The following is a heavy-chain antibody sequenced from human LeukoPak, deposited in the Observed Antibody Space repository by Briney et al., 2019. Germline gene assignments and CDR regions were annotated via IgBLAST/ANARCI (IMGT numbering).Heavy chain of an antibody. Sequence: PGGSLRLSCAPSGSTFTSYSMNWVRAAPGKGLEWVSSISSSRSSIYYADSVKGRFTIFRDNAKNSLYLQMNSRRAEDTAVYYCARDLAGAFDIWGQGTMVTVSS. CDR1: GSTFTSYS. CDR2: ISSSRSSI. D-gene: IGHD2-21*01. V-gene: IGHV3-21*01. J-gene: IGHJ3*02. CDR3: ARDLAGAFDI.